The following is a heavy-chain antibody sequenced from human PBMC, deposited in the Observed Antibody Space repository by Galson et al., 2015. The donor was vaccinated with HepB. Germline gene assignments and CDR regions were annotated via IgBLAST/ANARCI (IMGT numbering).Heavy chain of an antibody. V-gene: IGHV3-7*01. Sequence: SLRLSCAASGFTFSSYWMSWVRQAPGKGLEWVAITSQVGSEQFYVDSVRGRLTISRDNAKDSVYLQMDSLRVDDTAVYYCARGGLHYFDYWGQGTLVTVSS. CDR2: TSQVGSEQ. CDR1: GFTFSSYW. D-gene: IGHD4-11*01. J-gene: IGHJ4*02. CDR3: ARGGLHYFDY.